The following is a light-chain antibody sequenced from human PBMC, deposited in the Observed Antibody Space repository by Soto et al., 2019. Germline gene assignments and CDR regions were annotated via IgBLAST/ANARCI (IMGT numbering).Light chain of an antibody. V-gene: IGKV3-20*01. Sequence: DIVFTQSPGTLSLSPVEIAALSFRASQSLTGGYLAWYQQKPGQAPRLLISGASTGATGIPARFSGSGSGTEFTLTISSLKPDDFATYYCHKYNSYSFGQGTKVDI. CDR3: HKYNSYS. J-gene: IGKJ1*01. CDR2: GAS. CDR1: QSLTGGY.